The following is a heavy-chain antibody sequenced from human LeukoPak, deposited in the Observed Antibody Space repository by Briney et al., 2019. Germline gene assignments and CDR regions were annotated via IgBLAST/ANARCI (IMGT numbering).Heavy chain of an antibody. CDR1: GFTFSSYE. CDR3: ARAVIDYYGSGSAGFDY. CDR2: ISSSSSYI. D-gene: IGHD3-10*01. Sequence: GGSLRLSCAASGFTFSSYEMNWVRQAPGKGLEWVSSISSSSSYIYYADSVKGRFTISRDNAKNSLYLQMNSLRAEDTAVYYCARAVIDYYGSGSAGFDYWGQGTLVTVSS. J-gene: IGHJ4*02. V-gene: IGHV3-21*01.